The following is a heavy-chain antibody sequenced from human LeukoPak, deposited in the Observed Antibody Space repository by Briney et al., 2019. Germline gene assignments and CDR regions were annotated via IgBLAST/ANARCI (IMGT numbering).Heavy chain of an antibody. D-gene: IGHD3-22*01. J-gene: IGHJ4*02. CDR3: ARGDSSGPFDY. CDR1: GYTFNKYG. Sequence: ASVKVSCKASGYTFNKYGISWVRQAPGQGLEWMGGIIPIFGTANYAQKFQGRVTITADESTSTAYMELSSLRSEDTAVYYCARGDSSGPFDYWGQGTLVTVSS. V-gene: IGHV1-69*13. CDR2: IIPIFGTA.